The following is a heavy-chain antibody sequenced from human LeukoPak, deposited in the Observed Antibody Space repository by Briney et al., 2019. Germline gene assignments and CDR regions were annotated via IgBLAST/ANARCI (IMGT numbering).Heavy chain of an antibody. D-gene: IGHD3-9*01. CDR2: INHGGST. CDR1: GGSFSGYY. Sequence: PSETLSLTCAVYGGSFSGYYWSWIRQPPGKGLEWIGEINHGGSTNYNRSLKSRVTISVDTSKNQFSLKLSSVTAADTAVYYCARRRLGPLDYWGQGTPVTVSS. J-gene: IGHJ4*02. V-gene: IGHV4-34*01. CDR3: ARRRLGPLDY.